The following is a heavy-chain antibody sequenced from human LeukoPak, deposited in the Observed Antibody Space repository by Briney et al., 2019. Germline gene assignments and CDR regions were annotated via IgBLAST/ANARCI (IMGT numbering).Heavy chain of an antibody. D-gene: IGHD6-19*01. CDR1: GYTFTSYY. V-gene: IGHV1-46*01. CDR2: INPSGGST. Sequence: GASVKVSCKASGYTFTSYYMHWVRQAPGQGLEWMGIINPSGGSTSYAQKFQGRVTMTSDTSTSTVYMELSSLRSEDTAVYYCAREGVAGPFDYWGQGTLVTVSS. CDR3: AREGVAGPFDY. J-gene: IGHJ4*02.